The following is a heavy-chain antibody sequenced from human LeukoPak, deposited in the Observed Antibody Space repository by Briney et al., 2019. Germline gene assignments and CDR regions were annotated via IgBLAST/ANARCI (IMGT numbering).Heavy chain of an antibody. J-gene: IGHJ6*03. D-gene: IGHD1-26*01. V-gene: IGHV4-38-2*02. Sequence: SETLSLTCTVSGYSISSGYYWSWIRQPPGKGLEWIGEINHSGSTNYNPSLKSRVTISVDTSKNQFSLKLSSVTAADTAVYYCARQRGGSYYMDVWGKGTTVTVSS. CDR1: GYSISSGYY. CDR3: ARQRGGSYYMDV. CDR2: INHSGST.